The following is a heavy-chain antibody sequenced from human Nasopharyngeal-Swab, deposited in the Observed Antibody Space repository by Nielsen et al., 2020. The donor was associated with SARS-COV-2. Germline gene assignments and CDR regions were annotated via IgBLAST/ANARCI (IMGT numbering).Heavy chain of an antibody. D-gene: IGHD2-2*01. J-gene: IGHJ6*03. Sequence: WIRQPPGKGPEWIAEINHSGSTNYNPSLKSRVTLSVGTSMNQVSLEVSSVTAADTAVYYCARGLSGIVPAPILGLGPYYYYYYMDVWGEGTTVTVSS. CDR2: INHSGST. V-gene: IGHV4-34*01. CDR3: ARGLSGIVPAPILGLGPYYYYYYMDV.